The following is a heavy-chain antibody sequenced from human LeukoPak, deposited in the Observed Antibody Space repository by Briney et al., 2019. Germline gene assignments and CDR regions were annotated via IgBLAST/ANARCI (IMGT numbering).Heavy chain of an antibody. CDR3: ARFVVAAAAGTDWFDP. V-gene: IGHV1-18*01. CDR1: RYSFSNDG. J-gene: IGHJ5*02. Sequence: ASVKVSCKTSRYSFSNDGITWVRQAPGQGLEWMGWISVSNGNTQYAERLQGRVTMTTDTSTTTAYMELSSLKSDDTAIYYCARFVVAAAAGTDWFDPWGQGTLVTVS. D-gene: IGHD6-13*01. CDR2: ISVSNGNT.